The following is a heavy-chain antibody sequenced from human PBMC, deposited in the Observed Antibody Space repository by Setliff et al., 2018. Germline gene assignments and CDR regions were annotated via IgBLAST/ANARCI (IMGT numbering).Heavy chain of an antibody. J-gene: IGHJ4*02. Sequence: GGSLRLSCVACGFTISNYWMAWVRQAPGKGLEWVGFIRSKAYGGTTEYAASVKGRFTSSRDDSKNIAYLQMNSLKTEDTAVYFCARGVSGVSWTGDNWGQGTLVTVSS. CDR3: ARGVSGVSWTGDN. V-gene: IGHV3-49*04. CDR1: GFTISNYW. D-gene: IGHD6-13*01. CDR2: IRSKAYGGTT.